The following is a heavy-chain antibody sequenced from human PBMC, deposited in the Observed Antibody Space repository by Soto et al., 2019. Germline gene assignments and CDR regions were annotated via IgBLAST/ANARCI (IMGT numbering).Heavy chain of an antibody. CDR1: GGSISSSNW. V-gene: IGHV4-4*02. CDR3: ARDLYYDILTGYYSPYYYYGMDV. J-gene: IGHJ6*02. CDR2: IYHSGST. D-gene: IGHD3-9*01. Sequence: SETLSLTCAVSGGSISSSNWWSWVRRPPGKGLEWIGEIYHSGSTNYNPSLKSRVTISVDKSKNQFSLKLSSVTAADTAVYYCARDLYYDILTGYYSPYYYYGMDVWGQGTTVTAS.